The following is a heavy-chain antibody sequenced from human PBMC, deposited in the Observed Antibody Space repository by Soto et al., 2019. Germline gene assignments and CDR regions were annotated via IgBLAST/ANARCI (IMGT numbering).Heavy chain of an antibody. J-gene: IGHJ6*03. CDR2: IIPILGIA. Sequence: SVKVSCKASGGTFSSYTISWVRQAPGQGLEWMGRIIPILGIANYAQKFQGRVTITADKSTSTAYMELSSLRSEDTAVYYCARESGYYYGSGSYYYYYYYMDVWGKGTTVTSP. CDR3: ARESGYYYGSGSYYYYYYYMDV. D-gene: IGHD3-10*01. CDR1: GGTFSSYT. V-gene: IGHV1-69*04.